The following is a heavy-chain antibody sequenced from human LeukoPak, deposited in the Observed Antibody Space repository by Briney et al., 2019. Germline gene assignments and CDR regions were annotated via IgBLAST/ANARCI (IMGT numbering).Heavy chain of an antibody. CDR3: AKERPPVIRFLEWLRGYYFGY. Sequence: SETLSLTCTVSGGSISSGGYYWSWIRQSPGMGLEWIGYVYDSGSTYDNPSLKSRVTISVDTSKNQFSLKLSSVTAADTAVYYSAKERPPVIRFLEWLRGYYFGYWGQGTLVTVSS. D-gene: IGHD3-3*01. CDR1: GGSISSGGYY. CDR2: VYDSGST. V-gene: IGHV4-31*03. J-gene: IGHJ4*02.